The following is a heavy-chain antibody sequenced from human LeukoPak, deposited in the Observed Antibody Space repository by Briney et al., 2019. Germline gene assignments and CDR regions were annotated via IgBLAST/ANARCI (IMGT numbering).Heavy chain of an antibody. CDR2: INTSGTT. Sequence: SETLSLTCTVSGGSISDYYLAWIRQPPGKALEWIGRINTSGTTRYNPSLQSRVTLSMDSSNSQFSLHLTSVTAADTAVYYCARGLSHVYDFNWFDPWGQGILVTVSS. V-gene: IGHV4-4*07. CDR3: ARGLSHVYDFNWFDP. CDR1: GGSISDYY. D-gene: IGHD2/OR15-2a*01. J-gene: IGHJ5*02.